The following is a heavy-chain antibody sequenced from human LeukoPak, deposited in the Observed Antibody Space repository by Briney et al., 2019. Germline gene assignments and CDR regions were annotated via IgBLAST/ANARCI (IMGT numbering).Heavy chain of an antibody. CDR3: ARDADYGDHEFGYFDL. CDR1: GFTFSSYA. J-gene: IGHJ2*01. V-gene: IGHV3-30-3*01. D-gene: IGHD4-17*01. CDR2: ISYDGSNK. Sequence: GGSLRLSCAASGFTFSSYAMHWVRQAPGKGLEWVAVISYDGSNKYYADSVKGRFTISRDNSKNTLYLQMNSLRAEDTAVYYCARDADYGDHEFGYFDLWGRGTLVTVSS.